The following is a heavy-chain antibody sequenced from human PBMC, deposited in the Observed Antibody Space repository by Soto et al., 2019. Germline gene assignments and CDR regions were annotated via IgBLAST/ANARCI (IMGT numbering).Heavy chain of an antibody. V-gene: IGHV4-30-4*01. D-gene: IGHD2-2*01. CDR1: GGSISSGDYY. J-gene: IGHJ5*02. CDR2: IYYGGST. Sequence: QVQLQESGPGLVKPSQTLSLTCTVSGGSISSGDYYWSWIRQPPGKGLEWIGYIYYGGSTYYNPSLKSRVTISGDTSKNQFSLKLSSVTDADTAVYYCARDRGRGYCSSTSCYSNWFDPWGQGTLVTVSS. CDR3: ARDRGRGYCSSTSCYSNWFDP.